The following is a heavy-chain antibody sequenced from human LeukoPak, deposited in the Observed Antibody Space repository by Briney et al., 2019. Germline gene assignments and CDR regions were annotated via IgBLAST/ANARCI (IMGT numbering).Heavy chain of an antibody. J-gene: IGHJ4*02. V-gene: IGHV1-2*06. Sequence: GASVKVSCNASGYTFTGYYRHWVRQAPGQGLEWMGRINPNSGDTNYAQKFQGRVTMTGDTSISTAYMELSRLKSDDTAVYYCARRVQTTGVFDYWGQGTLVTVSS. CDR1: GYTFTGYY. CDR3: ARRVQTTGVFDY. CDR2: INPNSGDT. D-gene: IGHD4/OR15-4a*01.